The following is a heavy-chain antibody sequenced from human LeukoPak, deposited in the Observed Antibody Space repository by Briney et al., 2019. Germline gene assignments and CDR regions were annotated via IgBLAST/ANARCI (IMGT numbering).Heavy chain of an antibody. J-gene: IGHJ6*03. Sequence: KPSETLSLTCTVAGGSISSYYWSWIRQPPGKGLEWIGYIYYSGSTNYNPSLKSRVTISVDTSKNQFSLKLSSVTAADTAVYYRARHIFNWNDKDYYMDVWGKGPTVTVSS. CDR3: ARHIFNWNDKDYYMDV. V-gene: IGHV4-59*01. D-gene: IGHD1-1*01. CDR2: IYYSGST. CDR1: GGSISSYY.